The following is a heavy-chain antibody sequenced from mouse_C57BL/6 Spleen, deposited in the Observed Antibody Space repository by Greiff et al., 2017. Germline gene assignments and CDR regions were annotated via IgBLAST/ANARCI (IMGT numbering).Heavy chain of an antibody. CDR2: INPYNGGT. CDR1: GYTFTDYY. CDR3: ARSVTTVGYYAMDY. J-gene: IGHJ4*01. V-gene: IGHV1-19*01. Sequence: EVKVVESGPVLVKPGASVKMSCKASGYTFTDYYMNWVKQSHGKSLEWIGVINPYNGGTSYNQKFKGKATLTVDKSSSTAYMELNSLTSEDSAVYYCARSVTTVGYYAMDYWGQGTSVTVSS. D-gene: IGHD1-1*01.